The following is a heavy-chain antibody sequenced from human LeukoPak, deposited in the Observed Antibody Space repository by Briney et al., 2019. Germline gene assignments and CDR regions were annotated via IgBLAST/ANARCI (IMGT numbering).Heavy chain of an antibody. CDR2: IWYDGSNE. D-gene: IGHD5-18*01. CDR3: TRDRGGYTYATFDY. V-gene: IGHV3-33*01. J-gene: IGHJ4*02. CDR1: GFAFSNYG. Sequence: GGSLRLSCAASGFAFSNYGMHWVRQAPGKGLEWVAVIWYDGSNEKYADSLKGRFTISRDNSKNRLYLRMTSLRAEDTAVYYCTRDRGGYTYATFDYWGLGTLVTVSS.